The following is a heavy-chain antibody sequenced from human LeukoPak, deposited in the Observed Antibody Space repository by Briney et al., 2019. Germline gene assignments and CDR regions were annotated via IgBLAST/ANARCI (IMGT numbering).Heavy chain of an antibody. CDR2: IKQDGSEK. J-gene: IGHJ4*02. D-gene: IGHD6-13*01. V-gene: IGHV3-7*04. CDR3: AREFIPTLIAAAGFDY. CDR1: GFTFSSYW. Sequence: PGGSLRLSCAASGFTFSSYWMSWVRQAPGKGLEWVANIKQDGSEKYYVDSVKGRFTISRDNAKNSLYLQMNSLRAEDTAVYYCAREFIPTLIAAAGFDYWGQGTLVTVSS.